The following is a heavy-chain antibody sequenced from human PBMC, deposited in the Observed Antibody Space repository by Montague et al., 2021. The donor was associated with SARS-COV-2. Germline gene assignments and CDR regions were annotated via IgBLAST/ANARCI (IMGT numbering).Heavy chain of an antibody. CDR3: ARDRDWDDWCGMDV. Sequence: SLRLSCAASGFIFSSYEMNWVRQAPGKGLEWISYISSSGGGSTKHYTXSVKGRFTISRDNAKDSLYLQMNSLRVEDTAIYYRARDRDWDDWCGMDVWGQGTTVTVPS. CDR2: ISSSGGGSTK. J-gene: IGHJ6*02. V-gene: IGHV3-48*03. D-gene: IGHD2-21*01. CDR1: GFIFSSYE.